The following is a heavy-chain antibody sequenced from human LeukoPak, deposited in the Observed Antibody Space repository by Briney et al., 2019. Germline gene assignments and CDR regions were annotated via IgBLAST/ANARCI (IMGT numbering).Heavy chain of an antibody. V-gene: IGHV1-69*04. D-gene: IGHD3-22*01. J-gene: IGHJ4*02. Sequence: ASVKVSCKASGGTFSSYALSWVRQAPGQGLEWMGRIIPILGIANYAQKFQGRVTITADKSTSTAYMELSSLISEDTAVYYCARERDYYNSSGYSLRYWGQGTLVTVSS. CDR3: ARERDYYNSSGYSLRY. CDR1: GGTFSSYA. CDR2: IIPILGIA.